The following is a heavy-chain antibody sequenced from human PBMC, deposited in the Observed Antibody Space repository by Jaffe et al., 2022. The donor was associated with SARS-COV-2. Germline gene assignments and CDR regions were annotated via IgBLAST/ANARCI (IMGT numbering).Heavy chain of an antibody. Sequence: EVQLVESGGGLVQPGRSLRLSCAASGFTFDDYAMHWVRQAPGKGLEWVSGISWNSGSIGYADSVKGRFTISRDNAKNSLYLQMNSLRAEDTALYYCAKDMGGSIGPLNDGEDAFDIWGQGTMVTVSS. D-gene: IGHD1-26*01. CDR2: ISWNSGSI. V-gene: IGHV3-9*01. CDR1: GFTFDDYA. J-gene: IGHJ3*02. CDR3: AKDMGGSIGPLNDGEDAFDI.